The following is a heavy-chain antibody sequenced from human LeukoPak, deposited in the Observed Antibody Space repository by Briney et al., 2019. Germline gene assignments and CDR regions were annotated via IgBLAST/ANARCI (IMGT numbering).Heavy chain of an antibody. V-gene: IGHV4-38-2*01. CDR3: ATLSGAPVRHPIYHFDY. D-gene: IGHD2-2*02. CDR2: IYHSGST. J-gene: IGHJ4*02. CDR1: GYSLSNDYY. Sequence: SETLSLTCAVSGYSLSNDYYCGWGRQPPGKGLEWIGNIYHSGSTYKISSLRGRLTMSLDTSKTQFTLKLISVTAADTAMYYCATLSGAPVRHPIYHFDYWGQGTLVTVSS.